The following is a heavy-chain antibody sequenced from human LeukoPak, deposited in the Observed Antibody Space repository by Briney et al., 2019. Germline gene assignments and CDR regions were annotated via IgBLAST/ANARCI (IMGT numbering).Heavy chain of an antibody. CDR2: ISSSSSYI. V-gene: IGHV3-21*01. CDR3: ARELLGYSSGWYDLNGYFDY. Sequence: GGSLRLSCAATGFTLSGHSMNWVRQAPGKGLEWVSSISSSSSYIYYADSVKGRFTISRDNAKNSLYLQMNSLRAEDTAVYYCARELLGYSSGWYDLNGYFDYWGQGTLVTVSS. D-gene: IGHD6-19*01. J-gene: IGHJ4*02. CDR1: GFTLSGHS.